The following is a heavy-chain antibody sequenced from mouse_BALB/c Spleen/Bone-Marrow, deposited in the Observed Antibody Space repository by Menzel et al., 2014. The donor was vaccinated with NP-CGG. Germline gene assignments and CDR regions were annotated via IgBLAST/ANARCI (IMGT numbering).Heavy chain of an antibody. CDR2: IYPGDGDT. D-gene: IGHD1-1*01. V-gene: IGHV1-80*01. J-gene: IGHJ4*01. Sequence: VHLVESGAELVRPGSSVKISCKSSGYSFSNYWMNWMKQRPGQGLEWIGQIYPGDGDTNYNGKFKGKATLTADKSSSTAHMQPSSLTSEDSAVYFCASRGDYSYAMDYWGQGTSVTVSS. CDR1: GYSFSNYW. CDR3: ASRGDYSYAMDY.